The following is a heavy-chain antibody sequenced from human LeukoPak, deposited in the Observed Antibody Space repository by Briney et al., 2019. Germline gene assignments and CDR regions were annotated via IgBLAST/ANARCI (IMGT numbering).Heavy chain of an antibody. Sequence: SVKVSCKASGGTFSSYAINWVRQAPGQGLEWMGEIIPMFGTANYAQKFQGRVTITTDESTSTAYMELSSLRSEDTAVYYCARGYCSSTSCYYPYYFDYWGQGTLVTVSS. CDR3: ARGYCSSTSCYYPYYFDY. J-gene: IGHJ4*02. D-gene: IGHD2-2*01. CDR2: IIPMFGTA. V-gene: IGHV1-69*05. CDR1: GGTFSSYA.